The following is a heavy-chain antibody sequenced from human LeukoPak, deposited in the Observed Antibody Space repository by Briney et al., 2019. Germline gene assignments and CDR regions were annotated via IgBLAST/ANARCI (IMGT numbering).Heavy chain of an antibody. CDR2: IIPVSGTS. Sequence: SVKVSCKASGGTFSNYCISWVRQAPGQGLEWVGGIIPVSGTSNYAQKLQGRVSILADESTNTAYMELSSLRSEDAAVYFRAVGYYYDSSGYYSRSSYYYYLAVWGKGTTVTVSS. CDR3: AVGYYYDSSGYYSRSSYYYYLAV. V-gene: IGHV1-69*01. D-gene: IGHD3-22*01. CDR1: GGTFSNYC. J-gene: IGHJ6*03.